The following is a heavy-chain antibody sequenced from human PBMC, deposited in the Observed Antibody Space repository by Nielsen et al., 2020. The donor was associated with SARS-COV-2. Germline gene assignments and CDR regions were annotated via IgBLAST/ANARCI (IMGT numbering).Heavy chain of an antibody. CDR1: GYTFKSYD. J-gene: IGHJ4*02. D-gene: IGHD2-21*02. V-gene: IGHV1-8*01. Sequence: ASVKVSCKASGYTFKSYDINWVRQATGQGLEWMGWMNPNSGNTGYAQKFQGRVTMTRNTSIGTAYMELSSLRSEDTAVYFCARWPSVVVTAMHRYYFDYWGQGTLVTVSS. CDR2: MNPNSGNT. CDR3: ARWPSVVVTAMHRYYFDY.